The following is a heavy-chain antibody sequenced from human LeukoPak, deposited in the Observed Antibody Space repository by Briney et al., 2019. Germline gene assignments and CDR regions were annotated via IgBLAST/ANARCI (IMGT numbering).Heavy chain of an antibody. CDR1: GGTFSSYA. V-gene: IGHV1-69*05. D-gene: IGHD2-15*01. CDR2: IIPIFGTA. CDR3: SNCRIEPGSNYYYYMDV. Sequence: ASVKVSCKASGGTFSSYAISWVRQAPGQGLEWMGGIIPIFGTANYAQKFQGRVTITTDESTSTAYMELSSLRSEDTAVYYCSNCRIEPGSNYYYYMDVWGKGTTVTVSS. J-gene: IGHJ6*03.